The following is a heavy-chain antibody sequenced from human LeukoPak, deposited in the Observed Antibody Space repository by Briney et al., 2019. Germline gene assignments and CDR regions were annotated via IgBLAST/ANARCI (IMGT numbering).Heavy chain of an antibody. CDR3: ARDLDFWSGYKDY. D-gene: IGHD3-3*01. CDR1: GFTFSHYW. CDR2: MTSSSHS. J-gene: IGHJ4*02. V-gene: IGHV3-69-1*01. Sequence: PGGSLRLSCAASGFTFSHYWMTWVRQAPGKGLEWVSSMTSSSHSYYADSVKGRFTISRDNAKNSLFLQMNSLRAEDTAVYYCARDLDFWSGYKDYWGQGTLVTVSS.